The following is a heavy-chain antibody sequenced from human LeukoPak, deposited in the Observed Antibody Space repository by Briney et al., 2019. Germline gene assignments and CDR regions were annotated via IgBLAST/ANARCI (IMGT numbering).Heavy chain of an antibody. CDR3: AKDWAGSDRRYYFDY. J-gene: IGHJ4*02. CDR2: ISGSGGST. CDR1: GFTFSSYA. Sequence: PGGSLRLSCAASGFTFSSYAMSWVRQAPGKGLEWVSAISGSGGSTYYADSVKGRFTISRDNSKSTLYLQMNSLRAEDTAVYYCAKDWAGSDRRYYFDYWGQGTLVTVSS. D-gene: IGHD3-22*01. V-gene: IGHV3-23*01.